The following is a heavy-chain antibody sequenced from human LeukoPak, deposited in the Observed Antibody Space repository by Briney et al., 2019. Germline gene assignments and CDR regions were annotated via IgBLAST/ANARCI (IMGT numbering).Heavy chain of an antibody. CDR2: IYTSGST. Sequence: PSETLSLTCTVSGGSISSYYWSWIRQPAGKGLEWIRRIYTSGSTNYNPSLKSRVTMSVDTSKNQFSLKLSSVTAADTAVYYCARERPPYGDYAFFDYWGQGTLVTVSS. J-gene: IGHJ4*02. CDR1: GGSISSYY. CDR3: ARERPPYGDYAFFDY. V-gene: IGHV4-4*07. D-gene: IGHD4-17*01.